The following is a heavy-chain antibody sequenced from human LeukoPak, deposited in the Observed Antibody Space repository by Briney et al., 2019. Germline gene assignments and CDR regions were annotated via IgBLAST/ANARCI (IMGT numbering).Heavy chain of an antibody. Sequence: PSETLSLTCTVSGASMSSYYWTWIRQPPGKGLEWIGYIYYSGSTNYNPSLQSRVTISVDTSKNQFSLKLSSVTAADTAVYYCARGRRGDQLLSLAAFDIWGQGTMVTVSS. J-gene: IGHJ3*02. CDR3: ARGRRGDQLLSLAAFDI. V-gene: IGHV4-59*01. CDR2: IYYSGST. CDR1: GASMSSYY. D-gene: IGHD2-2*01.